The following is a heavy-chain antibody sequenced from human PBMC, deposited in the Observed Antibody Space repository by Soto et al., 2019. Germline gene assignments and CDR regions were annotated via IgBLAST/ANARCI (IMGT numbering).Heavy chain of an antibody. D-gene: IGHD1-7*01. CDR1: GYTFTSYG. CDR3: ARARKLELRGYYGMDV. Sequence: ASVKVSCKASGYTFTSYGISWVRQAPGQGLEWMGWISAYNGNTNYAQKLQGRVTMTTDTSTSTAYMELRSLRSDDTAVYYCARARKLELRGYYGMDVWGQGATVTVSS. J-gene: IGHJ6*02. V-gene: IGHV1-18*04. CDR2: ISAYNGNT.